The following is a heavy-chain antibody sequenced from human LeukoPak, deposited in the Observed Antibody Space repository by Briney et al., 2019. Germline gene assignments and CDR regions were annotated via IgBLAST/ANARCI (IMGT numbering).Heavy chain of an antibody. J-gene: IGHJ4*02. Sequence: GGSLRLSCAASGFTFSSYAMHWVRQAPGKGLEWGAVISYDGSNKYYADSVKGRFTISRDNSKNTLYLQMNSLRAEDTAVYYCARDEGAYYDFWSGYYNYWGQGTLVTVSS. CDR1: GFTFSSYA. CDR3: ARDEGAYYDFWSGYYNY. CDR2: ISYDGSNK. D-gene: IGHD3-3*01. V-gene: IGHV3-30-3*01.